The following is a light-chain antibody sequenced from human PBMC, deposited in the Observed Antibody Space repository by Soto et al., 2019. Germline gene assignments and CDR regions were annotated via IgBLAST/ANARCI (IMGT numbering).Light chain of an antibody. CDR3: CSYAGTSTV. V-gene: IGLV2-23*01. J-gene: IGLJ2*01. Sequence: QSVLTQPASVSGSPGQSITISCTRTSSDVGSYNFFAWYQQHPGEAPKLIIYEATKGPSGVSIRFSGSKSGNTASLTISGLQADDEADYYCCSYAGTSTVFGGGTKLTVL. CDR2: EAT. CDR1: SSDVGSYNF.